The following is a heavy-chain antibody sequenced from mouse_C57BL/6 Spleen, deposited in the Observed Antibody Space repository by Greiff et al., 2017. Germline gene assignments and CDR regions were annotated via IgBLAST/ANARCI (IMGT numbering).Heavy chain of an antibody. Sequence: QVQLKQSGAELARPGASVKLSCKASGFTFTSYGISWVKQRTGQGLEWIGEIYPRSGNNYYNEKFKGKATLTAYKSSSTAYMELRSLTSEDSAVYFYARSYDHYYSMDYWGQGTSVTVSS. CDR2: IYPRSGNN. D-gene: IGHD2-3*01. J-gene: IGHJ4*01. CDR1: GFTFTSYG. CDR3: ARSYDHYYSMDY. V-gene: IGHV1-81*01.